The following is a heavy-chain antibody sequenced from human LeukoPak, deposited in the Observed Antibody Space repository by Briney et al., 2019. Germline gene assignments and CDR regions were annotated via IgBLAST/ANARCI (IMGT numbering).Heavy chain of an antibody. CDR3: ARDQDSSSWTSWFDP. D-gene: IGHD6-13*01. V-gene: IGHV3-21*01. CDR1: GFTFSSYS. Sequence: GGSLRLSCAASGFTFSSYSMNWVRQAPGKGLEWVSSISSSSSYIYYADSVKGRFTISRDNAKNSLYLQMNSLRAEDTAVYYCARDQDSSSWTSWFDPWGQGTLVTVSS. J-gene: IGHJ5*02. CDR2: ISSSSSYI.